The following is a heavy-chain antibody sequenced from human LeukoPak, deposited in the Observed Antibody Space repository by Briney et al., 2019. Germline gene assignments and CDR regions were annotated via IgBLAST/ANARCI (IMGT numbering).Heavy chain of an antibody. D-gene: IGHD3-22*01. J-gene: IGHJ4*02. Sequence: GGSLRLSCAASGFTFSSYSMNWVRQAPGKGLDWVSSISSSSSYIYYADSVKGRFTISRDNAKNSLYLQMNSLRAEDTAVYYCARGALYDSSGYYYEAPDYWGQGTLVTVSS. CDR1: GFTFSSYS. CDR2: ISSSSSYI. V-gene: IGHV3-21*01. CDR3: ARGALYDSSGYYYEAPDY.